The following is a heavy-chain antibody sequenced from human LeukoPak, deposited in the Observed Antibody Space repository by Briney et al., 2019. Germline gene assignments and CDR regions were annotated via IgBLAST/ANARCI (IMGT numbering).Heavy chain of an antibody. V-gene: IGHV3-23*01. CDR3: AKESCSSRCNFDY. CDR2: IDTSGGHT. D-gene: IGHD2-2*01. Sequence: GSLLLSCAVSGFTFRSYAMSWVRQAPGKGLEWVSAIDTSGGHTYYADSVKGRFTISRDNSENTLYLQMNSLRAEDTAVYYCAKESCSSRCNFDYWGQGTLVTVSS. J-gene: IGHJ4*02. CDR1: GFTFRSYA.